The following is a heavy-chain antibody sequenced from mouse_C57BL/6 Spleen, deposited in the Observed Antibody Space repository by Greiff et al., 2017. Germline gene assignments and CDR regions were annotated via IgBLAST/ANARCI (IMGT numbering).Heavy chain of an antibody. V-gene: IGHV2-2*01. CDR2: IWSGGST. CDR1: GFSLTSYG. Sequence: VKLQESGPGLVQPSQSLSITCTVSGFSLTSYGVHWVRQSPGKGLEWLGVIWSGGSTDYNAAFISRLSISKDNSKSQVFFKMNSLQADDTAIYYCARSGYDYDAEFAYWGQGTLVTVSA. D-gene: IGHD2-4*01. J-gene: IGHJ3*01. CDR3: ARSGYDYDAEFAY.